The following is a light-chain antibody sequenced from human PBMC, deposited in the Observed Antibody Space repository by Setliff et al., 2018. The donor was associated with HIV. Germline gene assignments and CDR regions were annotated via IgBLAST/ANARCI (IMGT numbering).Light chain of an antibody. Sequence: QSVLAQPPSASGSPGQSVTISCTGTSSDVGGYSSVSWYQQHPGKAPKLMIYEVSKRPSGVPDRFSGSKSGSTASPTVSGLQAEDEADYYCCSHAGFNNYVFGTGTKVTVL. CDR2: EVS. CDR3: CSHAGFNNYV. CDR1: SSDVGGYSS. J-gene: IGLJ1*01. V-gene: IGLV2-8*01.